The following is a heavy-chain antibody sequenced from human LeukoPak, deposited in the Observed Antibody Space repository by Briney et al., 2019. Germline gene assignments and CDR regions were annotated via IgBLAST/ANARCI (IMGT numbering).Heavy chain of an antibody. CDR1: GYTFTGYY. J-gene: IGHJ6*02. D-gene: IGHD3-9*01. V-gene: IGHV1-2*02. CDR2: INPNSGGT. Sequence: ASVKVSCKASGYTFTGYYMHWVRQAPGQGLEWMGWINPNSGGTNYAQKFQGRVTMTRDTSISTAYMELSRLRSDDTAVYYCAAATGYDILTGYYDYYGMDVWGQGTTVTVSS. CDR3: AAATGYDILTGYYDYYGMDV.